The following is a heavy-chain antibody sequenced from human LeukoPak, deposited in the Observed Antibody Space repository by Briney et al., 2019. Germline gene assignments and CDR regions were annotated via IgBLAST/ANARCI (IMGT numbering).Heavy chain of an antibody. CDR2: IYTSGST. CDR3: ARGVMGSSWSHYYYYGMDV. Sequence: PSETLSLTCTVSGGSISSGSYYWRWIRQPAGKGLEWIGRIYTSGSTNYNPSLKSRVTISVDTSKNQFSLKLSSVTAADTAVYYCARGVMGSSWSHYYYYGMDVWGQGTTVTVSS. V-gene: IGHV4-61*02. D-gene: IGHD6-13*01. J-gene: IGHJ6*02. CDR1: GGSISSGSYY.